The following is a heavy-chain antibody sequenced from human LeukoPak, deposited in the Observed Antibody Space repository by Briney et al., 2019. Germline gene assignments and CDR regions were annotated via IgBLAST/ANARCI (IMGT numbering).Heavy chain of an antibody. Sequence: PGGSLRLSCATSGFDSSNHVMHWVRQAPGKGLEFVSATTGNGADTFYAASVRGRFTVSRDNSNNALYLQMGSLRPEDMAVYYCAGEMATRRTQLDYWGQGTLVTVSS. CDR3: AGEMATRRTQLDY. V-gene: IGHV3-64*02. J-gene: IGHJ4*02. CDR2: TTGNGADT. CDR1: GFDSSNHV. D-gene: IGHD5-24*01.